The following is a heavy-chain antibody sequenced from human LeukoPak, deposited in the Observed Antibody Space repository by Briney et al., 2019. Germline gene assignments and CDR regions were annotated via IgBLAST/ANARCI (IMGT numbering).Heavy chain of an antibody. V-gene: IGHV4-34*01. CDR1: GGSFSGYY. CDR3: ARGGGSRDNDAFDI. J-gene: IGHJ3*02. CDR2: INHSGST. Sequence: SETLSLTCAVYGGSFSGYYWSWMRQPPGKGLEWMGEINHSGSTNYNPPLKSRVTISVDTSKNQFSLKLSSVTAADTAVYYCARGGGSRDNDAFDIWGQGTMVTVSS. D-gene: IGHD1-26*01.